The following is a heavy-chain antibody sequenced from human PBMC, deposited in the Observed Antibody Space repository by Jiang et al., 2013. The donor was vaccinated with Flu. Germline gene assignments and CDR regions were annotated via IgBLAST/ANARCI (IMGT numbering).Heavy chain of an antibody. CDR1: GGSISSYY. V-gene: IGHV4-59*01. CDR3: AREARHYYDSTGGMDV. D-gene: IGHD3-22*01. Sequence: GLVKPSETLSLTCAVSGGSISSYYWSWIRQPPGKGLEWIGYIYYSGSTNYNPSLKSRVTISVDTSKNRFSLKLSSVTAADTAVYYCAREARHYYDSTGGMDVWGQGTTVTVSS. J-gene: IGHJ6*02. CDR2: IYYSGST.